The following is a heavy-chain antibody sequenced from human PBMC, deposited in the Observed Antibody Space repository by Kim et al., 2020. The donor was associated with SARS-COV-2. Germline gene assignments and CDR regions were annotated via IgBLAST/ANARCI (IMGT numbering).Heavy chain of an antibody. CDR2: ISAYNGNT. CDR1: GYTFTSYG. J-gene: IGHJ6*02. D-gene: IGHD3-9*01. CDR3: ARENYDILTLYYYYGMDV. V-gene: IGHV1-18*04. Sequence: ASVKVSCKASGYTFTSYGISWVRQAPGQGLEWMGWISAYNGNTNYAQKLQGRVTMTTDTSTSTAYMELRSLRSDDTAVYYCARENYDILTLYYYYGMDVWGQGTTVTVSS.